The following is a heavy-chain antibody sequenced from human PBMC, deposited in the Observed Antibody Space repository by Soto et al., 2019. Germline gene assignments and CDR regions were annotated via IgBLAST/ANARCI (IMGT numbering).Heavy chain of an antibody. CDR2: ISGYNGNT. Sequence: ASVKVSCKSSGYSFSNYNFCWVRQAPGQGLEWLGWISGYNGNTNYAQKLQGRVTLTTDSFTSTAYMELRSLRSDDTAIYYCARDKVWGGFDIWGQGTLVTVSS. D-gene: IGHD3-16*01. CDR1: GYSFSNYN. J-gene: IGHJ3*02. V-gene: IGHV1-18*01. CDR3: ARDKVWGGFDI.